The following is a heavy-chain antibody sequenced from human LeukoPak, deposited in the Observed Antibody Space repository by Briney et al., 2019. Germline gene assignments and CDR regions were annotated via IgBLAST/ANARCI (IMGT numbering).Heavy chain of an antibody. CDR2: INPKRGDT. CDR1: GYTFTGYY. Sequence: GASVKVSCKASGYTFTGYYMHWVRQAPGQGLEWMGWINPKRGDTNYAQKFQGRVTMTRDTSISTAYMELSRLRSDDTAVYYCARVQGGYSYGLRTYYYYMDVWGKGTTVTVSS. V-gene: IGHV1-2*02. CDR3: ARVQGGYSYGLRTYYYYMDV. D-gene: IGHD5-18*01. J-gene: IGHJ6*03.